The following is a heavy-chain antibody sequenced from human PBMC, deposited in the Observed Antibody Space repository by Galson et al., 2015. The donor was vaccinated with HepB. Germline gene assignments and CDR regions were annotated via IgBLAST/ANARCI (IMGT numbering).Heavy chain of an antibody. CDR2: IRYDGSNK. Sequence: SLRLSCAASGFTFSSYGMHWVRQAPGKGLEWVAFIRYDGSNKYYADSVKGRFTISRDNSKNTLYLQMNSLRAEDTAVYYCAKDWGRLSSGRGHPGDYWGQGTLVTVSS. J-gene: IGHJ4*02. CDR3: AKDWGRLSSGRGHPGDY. CDR1: GFTFSSYG. V-gene: IGHV3-30*02. D-gene: IGHD6-19*01.